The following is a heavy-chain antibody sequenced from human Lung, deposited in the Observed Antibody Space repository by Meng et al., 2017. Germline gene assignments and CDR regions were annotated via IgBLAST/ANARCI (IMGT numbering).Heavy chain of an antibody. Sequence: QVQLHQWGAGRLKPSGTLSLTCVVSGGSFSDYYWSWIRQPPGKGLEWIGEINHSGSTNYNPSLESRATISVDTSQNNLSLKLSSVTAADSAVYYCARGPTTMAHDFDYWGQGTLVTVSS. CDR1: GGSFSDYY. CDR3: ARGPTTMAHDFDY. J-gene: IGHJ4*02. D-gene: IGHD4-11*01. V-gene: IGHV4-34*01. CDR2: INHSGST.